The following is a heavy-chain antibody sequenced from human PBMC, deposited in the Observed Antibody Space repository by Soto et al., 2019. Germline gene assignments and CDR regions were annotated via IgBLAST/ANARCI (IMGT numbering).Heavy chain of an antibody. CDR3: ARAAYYYDSSGYYPRVSGDAFDI. J-gene: IGHJ3*02. CDR1: GGSISSSSYY. Sequence: SETLSLTCTVSGGSISSSSYYWGWIRQPPGKGLEWIGSIYYSGSTNYNPSLKSRVTISVDTSKNQFSLKLSSVTAADTAVYYCARAAYYYDSSGYYPRVSGDAFDIWGQGTMVTVSS. V-gene: IGHV4-39*07. D-gene: IGHD3-22*01. CDR2: IYYSGST.